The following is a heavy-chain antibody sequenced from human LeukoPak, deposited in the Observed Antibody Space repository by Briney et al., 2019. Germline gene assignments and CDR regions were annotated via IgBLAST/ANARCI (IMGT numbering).Heavy chain of an antibody. V-gene: IGHV1-58*01. CDR1: GFSFMTSA. Sequence: GASVKVSCKASGFSFMTSALQWVRQARGQRLEWIGWIAVGSGNTKYAQNFQERVTITRDMSTSTAYMELSSLRSEDTAVYYCAASLQEIELWLRVDVWGKGTTVTVSS. D-gene: IGHD3-10*01. CDR2: IAVGSGNT. CDR3: AASLQEIELWLRVDV. J-gene: IGHJ6*04.